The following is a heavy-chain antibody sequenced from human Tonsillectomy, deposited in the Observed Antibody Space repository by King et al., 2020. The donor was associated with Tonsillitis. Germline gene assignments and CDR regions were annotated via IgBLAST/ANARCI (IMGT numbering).Heavy chain of an antibody. CDR2: ISYDGSNK. CDR1: GFTFSSYA. D-gene: IGHD3-3*01. CDR3: ARDHQAYDFWSGSPFDY. Sequence: VRLVESGGGVVQPGRSLRLSCAASGFTFSSYAMHWVRQAPGKGLEWVAVISYDGSNKYYADSVKGRFTISRDNSKNTLYLQMNSLRAEDTAVYYCARDHQAYDFWSGSPFDYWGQGTLVTVSS. J-gene: IGHJ4*02. V-gene: IGHV3-30*04.